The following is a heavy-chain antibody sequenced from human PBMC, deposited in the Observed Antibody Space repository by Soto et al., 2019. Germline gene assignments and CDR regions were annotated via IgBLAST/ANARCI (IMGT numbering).Heavy chain of an antibody. J-gene: IGHJ3*01. Sequence: GESLKISCKGSGYSFVSQWIGWVRQMPGKGLEWMGVIYPGDSHTKYSPSFQGQVTISADKFISTAYLQWSSLKASDTAIYYCASRKLTSDAFDFWGRGTMVTVSS. D-gene: IGHD3-3*01. CDR1: GYSFVSQW. CDR3: ASRKLTSDAFDF. CDR2: IYPGDSHT. V-gene: IGHV5-51*01.